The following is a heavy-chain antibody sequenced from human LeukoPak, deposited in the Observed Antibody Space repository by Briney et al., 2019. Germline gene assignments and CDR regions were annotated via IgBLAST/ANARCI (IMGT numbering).Heavy chain of an antibody. CDR1: GFTFSSYA. J-gene: IGHJ4*02. Sequence: GGSLRLSCAVSGFTFSSYAMHGVRQAPGKGLEWVAVISYDGSNKYYADSVKGRFTISRDNSKNTPYLQMNSLRAEDTAVYYCPPVTAVGYWGQGTLATVSS. D-gene: IGHD5-18*01. CDR2: ISYDGSNK. V-gene: IGHV3-30*04. CDR3: PPVTAVGY.